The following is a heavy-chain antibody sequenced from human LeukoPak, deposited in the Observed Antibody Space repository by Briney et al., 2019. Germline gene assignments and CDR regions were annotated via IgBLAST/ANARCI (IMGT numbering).Heavy chain of an antibody. CDR3: ARTIRSGYGES. CDR1: GFSFSSYW. CDR2: IKQDGNEK. Sequence: GGSLRLSCAASGFSFSSYWMSWVRQAPGKGLEWVANIKQDGNEKYYVDSVKGRFTISRDNAKNSLYLQMNSLRDEDTAFYYCARTIRSGYGESWGQGTLVTVSS. V-gene: IGHV3-7*01. D-gene: IGHD5-12*01. J-gene: IGHJ5*02.